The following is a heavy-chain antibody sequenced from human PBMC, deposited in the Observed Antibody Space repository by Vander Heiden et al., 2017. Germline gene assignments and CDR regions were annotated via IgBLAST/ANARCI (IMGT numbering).Heavy chain of an antibody. D-gene: IGHD3-22*01. J-gene: IGHJ4*02. V-gene: IGHV4-4*07. CDR1: GGSMGTYY. Sequence: QVQLQESGPGLVRPSETLSLTCAVSGGSMGTYYWTWLRQPAGKALEWLGRIYTGGSTNYNPSLKSRFTMSVATSKNQFSLKLTSVTAADTAVYYCVGNYYDSRGYYFIDSWGQGTLVTVS. CDR2: IYTGGST. CDR3: VGNYYDSRGYYFIDS.